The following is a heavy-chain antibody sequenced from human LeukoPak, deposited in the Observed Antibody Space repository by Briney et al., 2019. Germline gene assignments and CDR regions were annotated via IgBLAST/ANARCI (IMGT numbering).Heavy chain of an antibody. Sequence: PGGSLRLSCAASGFTFSDAWMSWVRQAPGKGLEWVSGISGSGDSTNYADSVKGRLTISRDNSKNTLSLQMNSLRADDSAVYYCAKGYSSGWYYFDYWGQGTLVTVSS. CDR3: AKGYSSGWYYFDY. CDR1: GFTFSDAW. V-gene: IGHV3-23*01. D-gene: IGHD6-19*01. CDR2: ISGSGDST. J-gene: IGHJ4*02.